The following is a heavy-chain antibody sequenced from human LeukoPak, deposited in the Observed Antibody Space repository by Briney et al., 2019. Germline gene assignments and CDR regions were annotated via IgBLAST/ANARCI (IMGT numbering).Heavy chain of an antibody. CDR2: INPNGRST. V-gene: IGHV1-46*01. J-gene: IGHJ3*02. CDR1: GFTFTNYY. Sequence: ASVKVSCKASGFTFTNYYMHWVRQAPGQGLEWMGLINPNGRSTSYPQKFQGRVTMTRDTSTSTVYMELSSLRSEDTAVYYCARGPSGAFDIWGQGTMVTVPS. CDR3: ARGPSGAFDI.